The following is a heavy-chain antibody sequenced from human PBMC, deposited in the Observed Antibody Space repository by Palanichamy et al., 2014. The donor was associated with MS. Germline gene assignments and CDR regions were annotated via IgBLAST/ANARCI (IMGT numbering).Heavy chain of an antibody. CDR1: GFSVSDNY. J-gene: IGHJ4*02. CDR3: ATRDCSGGSYYSGGMDF. D-gene: IGHD2-15*01. CDR2: IFRGGFT. V-gene: IGHV3-53*01. Sequence: EVQLVESGGGLMQPGESLRLSCAASGFSVSDNYMTWVRQAPGKGLEWVSVIFRGGFTYYADSVKGRFTISRDNSKNTVNLQMNSLSPEDTAVYYCATRDCSGGSYYSGGMDFWGQGSLVTVSS.